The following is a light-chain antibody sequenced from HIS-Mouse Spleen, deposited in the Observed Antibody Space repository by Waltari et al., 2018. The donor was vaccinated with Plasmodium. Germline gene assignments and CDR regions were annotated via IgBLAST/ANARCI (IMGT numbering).Light chain of an antibody. V-gene: IGKV3-15*01. CDR2: GAA. CDR1: QSVSSN. Sequence: EIVMTQSPATLSVSPGGRATLSCRASQSVSSNLAWYQQKPGQDHRHLIYGAATSATGIPVRLSGSGSGTEFTLTISSMQSEDFAFYYCQQYNNWTPYTFGQGTKLEIK. CDR3: QQYNNWTPYT. J-gene: IGKJ2*01.